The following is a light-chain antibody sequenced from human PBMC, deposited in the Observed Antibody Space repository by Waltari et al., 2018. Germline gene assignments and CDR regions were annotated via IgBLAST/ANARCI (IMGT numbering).Light chain of an antibody. Sequence: DIQMTQSPSSLSASVGDRVTINCRASQSISTYLNWYQQKPGKAPKLLIFAASSLQSGVPSRFSGSGSGTDFTLTISSLQSEDFAVYYCQQYNNWPPYTFGQGTKLEIK. CDR2: AAS. CDR1: QSISTY. V-gene: IGKV1-39*01. J-gene: IGKJ2*01. CDR3: QQYNNWPPYT.